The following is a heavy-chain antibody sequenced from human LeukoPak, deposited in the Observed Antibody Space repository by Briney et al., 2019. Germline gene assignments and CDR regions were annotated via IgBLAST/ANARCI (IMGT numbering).Heavy chain of an antibody. V-gene: IGHV1-69*06. CDR1: GGTFSSYA. D-gene: IGHD2-15*01. Sequence: PVKVSCKASGGTFSSYAISWVRQALGQGLEWMGGIIPIFGTANYAQKFQGRVTITADKSTSTAYMELSSLRSEDTAVYYCARALGYCSGGSCYSLDYWGQGTLVTVSS. J-gene: IGHJ4*02. CDR3: ARALGYCSGGSCYSLDY. CDR2: IIPIFGTA.